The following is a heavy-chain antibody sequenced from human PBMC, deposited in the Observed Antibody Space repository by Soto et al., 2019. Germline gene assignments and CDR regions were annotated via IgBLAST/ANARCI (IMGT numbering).Heavy chain of an antibody. Sequence: SETLSLTCTVSGGSISSGDYYWSWIRQPPGKGLEWIGYIYYSGSTYYNPSLKSRVTISVDTSKNQFSLKLSSVTAADTAVYYCARALKKLYYYYGMDVWGQGTTVTVYS. J-gene: IGHJ6*02. CDR3: ARALKKLYYYYGMDV. V-gene: IGHV4-30-4*01. CDR1: GGSISSGDYY. CDR2: IYYSGST.